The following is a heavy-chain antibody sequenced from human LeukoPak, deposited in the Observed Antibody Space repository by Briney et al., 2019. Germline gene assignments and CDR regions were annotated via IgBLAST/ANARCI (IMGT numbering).Heavy chain of an antibody. CDR1: GGSISSGGYY. V-gene: IGHV4-31*03. CDR3: ARDLGYYYYFDY. D-gene: IGHD3-22*01. J-gene: IGHJ4*02. CDR2: IYYSGST. Sequence: PSETLSLTCTVSGGSISSGGYYWSWIRQHPGKGLEWIGYIYYSGSTYYNPSLKSRVTISVDTSKNQFSPKLSSVTAADTAVYYCARDLGYYYYFDYWGQGTLVTVSS.